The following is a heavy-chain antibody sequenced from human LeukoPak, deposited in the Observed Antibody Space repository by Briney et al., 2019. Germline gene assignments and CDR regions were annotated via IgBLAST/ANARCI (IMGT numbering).Heavy chain of an antibody. CDR3: ARVGASYDGLIDY. D-gene: IGHD1-26*01. CDR2: ISPYNGYT. V-gene: IGHV1-18*01. Sequence: GASVKVSCKASGYTFINSAIGGVRQAPGQGLEWMGWISPYNGYTKYAESLQGRVTMTTDTSTSTAYMELRSLRSDDTAMYYCARVGASYDGLIDYWGQGTRVTVSS. J-gene: IGHJ4*02. CDR1: GYTFINSA.